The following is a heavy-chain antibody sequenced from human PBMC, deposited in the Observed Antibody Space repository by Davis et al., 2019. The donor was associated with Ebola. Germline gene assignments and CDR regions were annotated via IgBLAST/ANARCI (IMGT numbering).Heavy chain of an antibody. CDR3: ARWARLYYYYGMDV. V-gene: IGHV1-8*01. J-gene: IGHJ6*02. CDR1: GYTFTSYD. Sequence: ASVKVSCKASGYTFTSYDINWVRQATGQGLEWMGWMNPNSGNTGYAQKFQGRVTMTRNNSISTAYMELSSLRSEDTAVYYCARWARLYYYYGMDVWGQGTTVTVSS. D-gene: IGHD6-6*01. CDR2: MNPNSGNT.